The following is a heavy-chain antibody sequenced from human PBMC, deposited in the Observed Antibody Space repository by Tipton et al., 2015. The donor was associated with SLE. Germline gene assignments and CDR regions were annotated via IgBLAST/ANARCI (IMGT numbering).Heavy chain of an antibody. CDR2: ISGSGGST. Sequence: GSLRLSCAASGFTFNSYSMNWVRQAPGKGLEWVSTISGSGGSTYYADSVKGRFTISRDNSKNTLYLQMNSLRAEDTAVYYCAKGNDWNYAHYWGQGTLVTVSS. CDR1: GFTFNSYS. V-gene: IGHV3-23*01. J-gene: IGHJ4*02. CDR3: AKGNDWNYAHY. D-gene: IGHD1-7*01.